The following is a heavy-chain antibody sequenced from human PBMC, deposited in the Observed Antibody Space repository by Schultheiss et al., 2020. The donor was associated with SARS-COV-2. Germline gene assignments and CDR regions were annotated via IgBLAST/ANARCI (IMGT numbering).Heavy chain of an antibody. Sequence: SETLSLTCTVSGGSISSYYWNWIRQAPGKGLEWIGEIYHSGSTNYNPSLKSRVTISVDTSKNQVSLHLDSVTPDDTALYFCAKIGTHFKSGASPETHWYYGVDVWGHGTAVTVSS. V-gene: IGHV4-59*03. CDR1: GGSISSYY. CDR2: IYHSGST. J-gene: IGHJ6*02. CDR3: AKIGTHFKSGASPETHWYYGVDV. D-gene: IGHD2-8*02.